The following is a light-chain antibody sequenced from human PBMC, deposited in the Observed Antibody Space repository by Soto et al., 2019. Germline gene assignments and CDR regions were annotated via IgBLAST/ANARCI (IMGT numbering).Light chain of an antibody. Sequence: QSVLTQPPSASGTPGQAVSISCSGSDSNIGSNYVYWYQQVPGMAPKLLIFRNDQRPSGVPDRFPGFKSGTSASLGISGLRPEDEAFYYSAARDDRLNGNLFGTGTKVTVL. CDR2: RND. CDR3: AARDDRLNGNL. J-gene: IGLJ1*01. CDR1: DSNIGSNY. V-gene: IGLV1-47*01.